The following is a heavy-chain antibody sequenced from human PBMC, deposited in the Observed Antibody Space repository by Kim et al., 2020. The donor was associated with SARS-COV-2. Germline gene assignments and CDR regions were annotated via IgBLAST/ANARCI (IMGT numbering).Heavy chain of an antibody. Sequence: SETLSLTCTVSGGSISSYYWSWIRQPAGKGLEWIGRIYTSGSTNYNPSLKSRVTMSVDTSKNQFSLKLSSVTAADTAVYYCARHKLELVASLVNYYYGMDVWGQGTTVTVSS. V-gene: IGHV4-4*07. CDR2: IYTSGST. CDR1: GGSISSYY. D-gene: IGHD2-15*01. CDR3: ARHKLELVASLVNYYYGMDV. J-gene: IGHJ6*02.